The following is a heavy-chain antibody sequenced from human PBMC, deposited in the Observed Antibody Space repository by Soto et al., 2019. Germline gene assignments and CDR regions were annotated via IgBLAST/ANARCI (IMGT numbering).Heavy chain of an antibody. D-gene: IGHD6-13*01. J-gene: IGHJ5*02. CDR2: MNPNSGNT. Sequence: QVQLVQSGAEVKKPGASVKVSCKASGYTFTSYDINWVRQATGQGLEWMGWMNPNSGNTDYAQKFQGRVTMTRNPAISTAYMELSSLRSEDTAVYYCARARPAAGAGWFDPWGQGTLVTVSS. V-gene: IGHV1-8*01. CDR1: GYTFTSYD. CDR3: ARARPAAGAGWFDP.